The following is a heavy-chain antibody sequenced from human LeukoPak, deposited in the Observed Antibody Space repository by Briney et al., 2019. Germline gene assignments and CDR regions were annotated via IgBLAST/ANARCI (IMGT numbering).Heavy chain of an antibody. Sequence: PSETLSLTCAVYGRSFSGYYWSWIRQPPGKGLEWIGEINHSGSTNYNPSLKSRVTISVDTSKNQFSLKLSSVTAADTAVYYCARAPAGYCSSTSCPHFDYWGQGTLVTVSS. J-gene: IGHJ4*02. V-gene: IGHV4-34*01. D-gene: IGHD2-2*03. CDR1: GRSFSGYY. CDR3: ARAPAGYCSSTSCPHFDY. CDR2: INHSGST.